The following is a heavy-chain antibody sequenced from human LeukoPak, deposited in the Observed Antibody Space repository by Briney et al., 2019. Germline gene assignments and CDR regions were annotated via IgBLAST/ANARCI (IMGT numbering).Heavy chain of an antibody. CDR2: ISTSSSYT. CDR1: GFTFSSYN. V-gene: IGHV3-21*01. Sequence: GGSLRLSCAASGFTFSSYNMNWVRQAPGKGLEWVSSISTSSSYTKYADSVRGRFTISRDNAKNSLYLQMNSLRVEDTAVYYCARGGANRFDNWGQGTLVTVSS. D-gene: IGHD4/OR15-4a*01. CDR3: ARGGANRFDN. J-gene: IGHJ4*02.